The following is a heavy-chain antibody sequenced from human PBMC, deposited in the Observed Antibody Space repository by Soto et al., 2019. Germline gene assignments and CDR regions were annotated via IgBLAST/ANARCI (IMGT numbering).Heavy chain of an antibody. Sequence: SGGSLRLSCAASGFTFRSYAMSWVRQAPGKGLEWVSAISGNGDTTYYGDSVKGRFTISRDNSKNTLYLRMNSLRAEDTAVYYCALGYSYAPFDPWGRGTLVTVSS. CDR1: GFTFRSYA. CDR3: ALGYSYAPFDP. CDR2: ISGNGDTT. V-gene: IGHV3-23*01. J-gene: IGHJ5*02. D-gene: IGHD5-18*01.